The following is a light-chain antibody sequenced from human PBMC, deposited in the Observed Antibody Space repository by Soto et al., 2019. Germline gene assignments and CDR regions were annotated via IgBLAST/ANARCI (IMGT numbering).Light chain of an antibody. V-gene: IGLV2-23*01. Sequence: QSALTQPASVSGSPGQSITISCTGTSSDVGSYNLVSWYQQHPGKAPKLMIYEGSKRPSGVSNRFSGSKSGNTASLTNSGLQAEDEADYYCCSYAGSVVFGGGTQLTVL. CDR1: SSDVGSYNL. CDR2: EGS. J-gene: IGLJ2*01. CDR3: CSYAGSVV.